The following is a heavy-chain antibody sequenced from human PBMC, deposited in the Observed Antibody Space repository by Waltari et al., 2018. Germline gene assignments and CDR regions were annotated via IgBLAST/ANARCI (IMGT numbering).Heavy chain of an antibody. D-gene: IGHD2-15*01. V-gene: IGHV3-33*08. CDR3: ARAGSVCSGGSCYGDY. CDR1: GFSFSNYG. J-gene: IGHJ4*02. Sequence: QVQLVESGGGVVQPGRSLRLSCAVSGFSFSNYGMHWVRQAPGKGLEWVAVKWYDGSNKFYADSVKGRFTLSRDNSKNTVYLQMNSLRAEDTAVYYCARAGSVCSGGSCYGDYWGQGTQVTVSS. CDR2: KWYDGSNK.